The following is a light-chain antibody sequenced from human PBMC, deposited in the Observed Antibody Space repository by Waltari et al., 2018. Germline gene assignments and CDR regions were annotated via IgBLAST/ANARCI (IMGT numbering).Light chain of an antibody. CDR3: QQYNSYSLLS. CDR2: KAS. CDR1: KSISNV. V-gene: IGKV1-5*03. J-gene: IGKJ4*01. Sequence: CRASKSISNVLAWYQQKPGKAPKLLIYKASTLESGVPSRFSGSGSGTEFTLTISSLQPEDFATYYCQQYNSYSLLSFGGGTKVEIK.